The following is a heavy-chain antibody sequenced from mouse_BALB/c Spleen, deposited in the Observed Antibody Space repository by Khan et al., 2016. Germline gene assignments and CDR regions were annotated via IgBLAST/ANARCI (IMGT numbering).Heavy chain of an antibody. CDR2: TSDGGSYT. J-gene: IGHJ3*01. CDR3: AREGLRRGVAY. D-gene: IGHD2-4*01. CDR1: GFTFSDYY. Sequence: EVKLEESGGGLVKPGGSLKLSCAASGFTFSDYYMYWVRQTPEKRLEWVATTSDGGSYTYYPDSVKGRFTISRDNAKNNLYLQMSSLKSEDTVMYYCAREGLRRGVAYWGQGTLVTVSA. V-gene: IGHV5-4*02.